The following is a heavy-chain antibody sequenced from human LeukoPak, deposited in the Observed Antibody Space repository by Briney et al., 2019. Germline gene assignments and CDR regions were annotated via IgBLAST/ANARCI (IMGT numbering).Heavy chain of an antibody. CDR2: ISSSSSYI. Sequence: GGSLRLSCAASGFTFSDYYMSWIRQAPGKGLEWVSSISSSSSYIYYADSVKGRFTISRDNAKNSLYLQMNSLRAEDTAVYYCARDRATDYYYYGMDVWGQGTTVTVSS. J-gene: IGHJ6*02. V-gene: IGHV3-11*06. CDR3: ARDRATDYYYYGMDV. CDR1: GFTFSDYY.